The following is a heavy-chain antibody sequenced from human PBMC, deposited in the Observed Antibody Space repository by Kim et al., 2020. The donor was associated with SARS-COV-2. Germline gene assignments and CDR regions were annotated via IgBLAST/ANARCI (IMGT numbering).Heavy chain of an antibody. V-gene: IGHV4-59*01. D-gene: IGHD5-18*01. J-gene: IGHJ5*02. Sequence: NPSRKGRVPISVDMSKNQFSLKLRSVTAADTAVYYCARSGYRYGTNWFDPWGQGTLVTVSS. CDR3: ARSGYRYGTNWFDP.